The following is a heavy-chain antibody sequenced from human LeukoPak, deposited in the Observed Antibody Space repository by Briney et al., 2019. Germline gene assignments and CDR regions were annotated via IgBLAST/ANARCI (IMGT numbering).Heavy chain of an antibody. J-gene: IGHJ4*02. CDR1: GGTTDDYG. D-gene: IGHD6-13*01. CDR2: INRDGTNT. V-gene: IGHV3-20*04. Sequence: GSLRLSCAASGGTTDDYGMSWVRQAPGKGLEWVSGINRDGTNTYYAESVKGRFTISRDSAEMCLYLQMNSLRDDDTAFYYCVKDLSSNWYSFDYWGQGTLVTVSS. CDR3: VKDLSSNWYSFDY.